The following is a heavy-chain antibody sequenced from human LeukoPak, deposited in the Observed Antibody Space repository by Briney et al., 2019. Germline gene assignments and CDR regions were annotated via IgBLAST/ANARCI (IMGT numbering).Heavy chain of an antibody. D-gene: IGHD4-23*01. V-gene: IGHV4-59*08. CDR3: ARRGGHGGSFDY. CDR2: IYYSGSGST. J-gene: IGHJ4*02. Sequence: SETLSLTCTDSGGSISSYYWSWIRQPPGKGLEWIGYIYYSGSGSTNYNPSLKSRVTISVDTSKNQFSLKLSSVTAADTAVYYCARRGGHGGSFDYWGQGTLVTVSS. CDR1: GGSISSYY.